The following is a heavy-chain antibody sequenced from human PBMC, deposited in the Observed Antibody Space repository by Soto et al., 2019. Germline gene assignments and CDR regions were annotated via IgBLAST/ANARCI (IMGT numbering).Heavy chain of an antibody. D-gene: IGHD6-25*01. CDR1: GYTFTHYY. Sequence: QVQLVQSGAEVKKPGASVKLSCRTSGYTFTHYYIHWVRQAPGQGLEWLAIINPASGSTNYAQDFLGRVTWTMDTSTTTVDMERSGLRAEDTAIFCCARHLAAGDHWGQGTLVTVSS. J-gene: IGHJ4*02. CDR2: INPASGST. CDR3: ARHLAAGDH. V-gene: IGHV1-46*01.